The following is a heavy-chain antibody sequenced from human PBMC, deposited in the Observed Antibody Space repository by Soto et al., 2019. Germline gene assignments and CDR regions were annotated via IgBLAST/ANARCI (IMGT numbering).Heavy chain of an antibody. Sequence: GGSLRLSCSASGFTFSSYAMHWVRQAPGKGLEYVSAISRNGGSTYYADSVKGRFTISRDNSKNTLYLQMSSLRAEDTAVYYCVKMYFHASSFFYYSPQSCYFDYWGQGTLVTVSS. J-gene: IGHJ4*02. CDR2: ISRNGGST. V-gene: IGHV3-64D*06. CDR3: VKMYFHASSFFYYSPQSCYFDY. D-gene: IGHD3-22*01. CDR1: GFTFSSYA.